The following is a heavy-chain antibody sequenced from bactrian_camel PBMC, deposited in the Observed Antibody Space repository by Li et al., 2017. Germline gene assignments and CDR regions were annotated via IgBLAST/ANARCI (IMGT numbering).Heavy chain of an antibody. CDR2: IATGTGHT. V-gene: IGHV3S32*01. CDR3: ARNSYATGSCPLGQSSYDY. Sequence: DVQLVESGGGSVQAGGSLRLSCAASGYASVRKCMGWFRQAPGKEREGVAAIATGTGHTYHADSVRDRFTTSRDNAKNTLYLQMNSLEPDDTARYYCARNSYATGSCPLGQSSYDYWGQGTQVTVS. J-gene: IGHJ4*01. D-gene: IGHD1*01. CDR1: GYASVRKC.